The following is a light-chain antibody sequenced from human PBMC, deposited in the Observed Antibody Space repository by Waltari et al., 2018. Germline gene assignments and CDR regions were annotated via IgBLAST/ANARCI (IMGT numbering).Light chain of an antibody. Sequence: EIVLTQSPATLSLSPGERATLSCRASQSINTYLAWYQQKPGQAPRLLIYDAANSATGIPARFSGSGSVTDFTLIISSLEPEDFAVYYCQQRSNWPPITFGQGTRLEMK. CDR3: QQRSNWPPIT. CDR1: QSINTY. V-gene: IGKV3-11*01. J-gene: IGKJ5*01. CDR2: DAA.